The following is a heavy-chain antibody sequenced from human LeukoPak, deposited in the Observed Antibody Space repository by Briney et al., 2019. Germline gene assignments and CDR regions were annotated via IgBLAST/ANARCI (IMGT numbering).Heavy chain of an antibody. CDR2: ISGSGGST. CDR3: AKREYGYNAIRTPFDY. CDR1: GFTFSSYA. V-gene: IGHV3-23*01. J-gene: IGHJ4*02. D-gene: IGHD5-24*01. Sequence: GGSLRLSCAASGFTFSSYAMSCVRQAPGKGLEWVSAISGSGGSTYYADSVKGRFTISRDNSKNTLYLQMNSLRAEDTAVYYCAKREYGYNAIRTPFDYWGQGTLVTVSS.